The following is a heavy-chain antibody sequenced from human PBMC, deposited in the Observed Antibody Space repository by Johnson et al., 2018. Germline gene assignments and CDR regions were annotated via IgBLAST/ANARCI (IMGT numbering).Heavy chain of an antibody. J-gene: IGHJ3*02. CDR3: GRDAAVAGTRDAFDI. D-gene: IGHD6-19*01. CDR1: GFTFSSYG. Sequence: QVQLVQSGGGVVQPGRSLRLSCAASGFTFSSYGMHWVRQAPGKGLEWVAVISYDGSKKSYADSVKGRFTISRDNSKTTLYLQRNSLTAEDTAVYYCGRDAAVAGTRDAFDIWGQGTMVTVAS. CDR2: ISYDGSKK. V-gene: IGHV3-30*03.